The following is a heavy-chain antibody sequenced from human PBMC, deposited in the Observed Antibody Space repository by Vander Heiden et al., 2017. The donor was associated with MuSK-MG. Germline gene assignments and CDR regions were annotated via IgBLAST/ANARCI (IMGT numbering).Heavy chain of an antibody. Sequence: QVQLVQCGAEVKKPGSSVKVSCKASGGTFSSYAISGVRQAPGQGLEWMGGIIPIFGIANYAQKFQGRVTITADKSTSTAYMELSSLRSEDTAVYYCARGALYGSGSYQYYYYYYGMDVWGQGTTVTVSS. CDR2: IIPIFGIA. D-gene: IGHD3-10*01. J-gene: IGHJ6*02. CDR1: GGTFSSYA. CDR3: ARGALYGSGSYQYYYYYYGMDV. V-gene: IGHV1-69*17.